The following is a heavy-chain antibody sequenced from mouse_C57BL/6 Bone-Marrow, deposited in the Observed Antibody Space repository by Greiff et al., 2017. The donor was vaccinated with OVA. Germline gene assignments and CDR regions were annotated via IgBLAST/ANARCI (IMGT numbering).Heavy chain of an antibody. CDR3: VRPPAYYSNWFAY. J-gene: IGHJ3*01. CDR2: IRSKSNNYAT. D-gene: IGHD2-5*01. CDR1: GFSFNTYA. V-gene: IGHV10-1*01. Sequence: EVQLVESGGGLVQPKGSLKLSCAASGFSFNTYAMNWVRQAPGKGLEWVARIRSKSNNYATYYADSVKDRFTISRDDSESMLYLQMNNLKTEDTAMYYCVRPPAYYSNWFAYWGQGTLVTVSA.